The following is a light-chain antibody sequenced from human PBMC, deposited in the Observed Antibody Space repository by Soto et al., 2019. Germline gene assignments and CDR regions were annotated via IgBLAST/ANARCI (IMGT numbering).Light chain of an antibody. Sequence: EMVLPHVPATWSRSPGECPTLSYRAAQSISGNYLAWHQHEPGQAPRLLLSGTYTRATGIPDRFSGRGSGTDFSLTISRLEPGDFAVYYCQHYGDSLSITFGQGTRLEIK. CDR1: QSISGNY. CDR3: QHYGDSLSIT. J-gene: IGKJ5*01. V-gene: IGKV3-20*01. CDR2: GTY.